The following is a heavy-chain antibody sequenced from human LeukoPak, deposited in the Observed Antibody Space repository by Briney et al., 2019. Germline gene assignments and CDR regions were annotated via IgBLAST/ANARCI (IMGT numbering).Heavy chain of an antibody. CDR2: ISGSGGST. CDR3: AKDPQRSSGYYYEVDY. D-gene: IGHD3-22*01. J-gene: IGHJ4*02. V-gene: IGHV3-23*01. Sequence: GGSLRLSCAASGFTFSSYAMSWVRQAPEKGLEWVSTISGSGGSTYYADSVKGRFTISRDNSKNTLYLQMNSLRAEDTAVYYCAKDPQRSSGYYYEVDYWGQGTLVTVSS. CDR1: GFTFSSYA.